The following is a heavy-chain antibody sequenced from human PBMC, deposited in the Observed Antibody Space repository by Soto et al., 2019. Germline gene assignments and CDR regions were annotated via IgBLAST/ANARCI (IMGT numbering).Heavy chain of an antibody. J-gene: IGHJ4*02. CDR1: GFTFSSYA. Sequence: QVQLVESGGGVVQPGRSLRLSCAASGFTFSSYAMHWVRQAPGKGLEWVAVISYDGSNKYYADSVKGRFTISRDNSKNTLYLPMSSLRAEDRAVYYCARETYSSGWTPTFDYWGQGTLVTVSS. CDR3: ARETYSSGWTPTFDY. V-gene: IGHV3-30-3*01. D-gene: IGHD6-19*01. CDR2: ISYDGSNK.